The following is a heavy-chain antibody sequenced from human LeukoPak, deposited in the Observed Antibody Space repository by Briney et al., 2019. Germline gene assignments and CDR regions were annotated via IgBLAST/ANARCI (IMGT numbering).Heavy chain of an antibody. CDR2: IYDNGDA. J-gene: IGHJ4*02. Sequence: GGSLRLSCAASGFSVSGNYMSWVRQAPGKGLEWVSVIYDNGDAYSADSVKGRFTISRHNSKNTLYLQMNSLRPEDTAMYYCAGGSRRDGYDYWGQGTLVTVSS. D-gene: IGHD5-24*01. CDR3: AGGSRRDGYDY. V-gene: IGHV3-53*04. CDR1: GFSVSGNY.